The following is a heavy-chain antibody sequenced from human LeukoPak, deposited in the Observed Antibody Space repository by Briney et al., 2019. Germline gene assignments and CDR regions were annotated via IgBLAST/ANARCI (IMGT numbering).Heavy chain of an antibody. CDR2: MNPNSGNT. J-gene: IGHJ4*02. D-gene: IGHD3-9*01. CDR3: ARFGNRRYFDY. Sequence: ASVKVSCKASGYTFTGYYMHWVRQATGQGLEWMGWMNPNSGNTGYAQKFQGRVTMTRNTSISTAYMELSSLRSEDTAVYYCARFGNRRYFDYWGQGTLVTVSS. CDR1: GYTFTGYY. V-gene: IGHV1-8*02.